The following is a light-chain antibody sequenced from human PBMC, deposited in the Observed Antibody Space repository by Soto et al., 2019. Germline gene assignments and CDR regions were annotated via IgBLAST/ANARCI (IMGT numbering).Light chain of an antibody. CDR3: QQLSLHPLT. J-gene: IGKJ4*01. Sequence: DIQMTQSPSSLSASVGDRVTITCRASQSISSYLNWYQQKPGKAPKLLIYAASSLQSGVPSRFSGSGSGTDFTLTISSLQPEDFATYYCQQLSLHPLTFGGGTKVDIK. CDR1: QSISSY. V-gene: IGKV1-39*01. CDR2: AAS.